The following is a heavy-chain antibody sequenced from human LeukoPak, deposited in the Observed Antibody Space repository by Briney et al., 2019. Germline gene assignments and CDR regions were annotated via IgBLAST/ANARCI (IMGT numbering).Heavy chain of an antibody. J-gene: IGHJ6*02. Sequence: PSETLSLTCTVSGGSISSYYWSWIRQPPGKGLEWIGYIYYSGSTNYNPSLKSRVTISVDTSKNQFSLKLSSVTAADTAVYYCASGDIVVVPAAGKSYYYYYGMDVWGQGTTVTVSS. CDR2: IYYSGST. V-gene: IGHV4-59*01. D-gene: IGHD2-2*01. CDR1: GGSISSYY. CDR3: ASGDIVVVPAAGKSYYYYYGMDV.